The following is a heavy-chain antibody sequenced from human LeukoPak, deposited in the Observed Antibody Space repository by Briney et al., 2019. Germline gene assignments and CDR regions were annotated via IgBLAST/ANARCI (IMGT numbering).Heavy chain of an antibody. V-gene: IGHV1-46*01. CDR1: GYTFTSYY. D-gene: IGHD3-22*01. Sequence: ASVKVSCKASGYTFTSYYMHWVRQAPGQGLEWMGIINPSGGSTGYAQKFQGRVTMTRDMSTSTVYMELSSLRSEDTAVYYCARDYYDSSLEDYYYMDVWGKGTTVIVSS. CDR3: ARDYYDSSLEDYYYMDV. J-gene: IGHJ6*03. CDR2: INPSGGST.